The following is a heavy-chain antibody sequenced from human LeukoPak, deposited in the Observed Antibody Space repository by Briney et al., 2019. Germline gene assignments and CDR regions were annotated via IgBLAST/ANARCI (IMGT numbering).Heavy chain of an antibody. CDR1: GYTFTSYD. J-gene: IGHJ4*02. D-gene: IGHD6-19*01. Sequence: ASVKVSCKASGYTFTSYDVNWVRQATGQGLEWMGWINPKSGGTNYAQKFQGRVTMTRDTSISTAYMELSRLRSDDTAVYYCARFKSSKAVAGFDYWGQGTLATVSS. CDR3: ARFKSSKAVAGFDY. V-gene: IGHV1-2*02. CDR2: INPKSGGT.